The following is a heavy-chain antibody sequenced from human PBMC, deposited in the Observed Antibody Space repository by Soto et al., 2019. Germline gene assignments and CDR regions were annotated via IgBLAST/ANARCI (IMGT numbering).Heavy chain of an antibody. CDR1: GGSISSGDYY. D-gene: IGHD3-10*01. J-gene: IGHJ6*02. Sequence: QVQLQESGPGLVKPSQTLSLTCTVSGGSISSGDYYWSWIRQPTGKGLEWIGYIYYSGSTYYNPSLKSRVTISVDTSQNQFSLKLSSVTAADTAVYYCARVGFGELLAHGMDVWGQGTTVTVSS. CDR3: ARVGFGELLAHGMDV. V-gene: IGHV4-30-4*01. CDR2: IYYSGST.